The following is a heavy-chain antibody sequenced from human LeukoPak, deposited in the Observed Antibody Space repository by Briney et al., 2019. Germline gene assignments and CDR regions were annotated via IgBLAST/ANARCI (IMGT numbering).Heavy chain of an antibody. V-gene: IGHV3-21*01. CDR1: GFTFSSYS. D-gene: IGHD5-24*01. CDR2: ISSSSSYI. CDR3: AKADEMATIGVIDY. Sequence: GGSLRLSCAASGFTFSSYSMNWVRQAPGKGLEWVSSISSSSSYIYYADSVKGRFTISRDNAKNSLYLQMISLRPEDTAVYYCAKADEMATIGVIDYWGQGTLVTVSS. J-gene: IGHJ4*02.